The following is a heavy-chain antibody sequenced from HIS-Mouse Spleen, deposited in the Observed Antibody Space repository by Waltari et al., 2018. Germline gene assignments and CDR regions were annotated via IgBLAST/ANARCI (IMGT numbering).Heavy chain of an antibody. D-gene: IGHD6-13*01. V-gene: IGHV3-30*18. CDR2: ISYVENNK. CDR1: GFTFSSYG. Sequence: QVQLVESGGGVVQPGRSLRLSCAASGFTFSSYGMHWVRQAPGKGLEGVAVISYVENNKYYPDSVKGRFTISRDNSKTTLYLQMNSLRAEVTAVYYCAKDPRYSSSWYYFDYWGQGTLVTVSS. J-gene: IGHJ4*02. CDR3: AKDPRYSSSWYYFDY.